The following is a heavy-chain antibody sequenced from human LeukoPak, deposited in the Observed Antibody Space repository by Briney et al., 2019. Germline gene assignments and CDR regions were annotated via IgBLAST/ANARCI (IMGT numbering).Heavy chain of an antibody. CDR3: ARDLFGQQLGY. D-gene: IGHD6-13*01. V-gene: IGHV1-69*04. J-gene: IGHJ4*02. Sequence: SVKVSCKASGGTFSSYAISWVRQAPGQGLEWMGRIIPILGIANYAQKFQGRVAITADKSTSTAYMELSSLRSEDTAVYYCARDLFGQQLGYWGQGTLVTVSS. CDR1: GGTFSSYA. CDR2: IIPILGIA.